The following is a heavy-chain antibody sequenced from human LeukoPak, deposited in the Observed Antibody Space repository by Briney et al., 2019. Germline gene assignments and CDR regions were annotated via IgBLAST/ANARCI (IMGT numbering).Heavy chain of an antibody. V-gene: IGHV5-51*01. J-gene: IGHJ5*02. Sequence: GESLKISCKGSGYSFTSYWIGWVRQMPGKGLEWMGIIYPGDSDTRYGPSFQGQVTISADKSISTAYLQWSSLKASDTAMYYCARLRGYCSSTSCYQGANWFDPWGQGTLVTVSS. D-gene: IGHD2-2*01. CDR1: GYSFTSYW. CDR3: ARLRGYCSSTSCYQGANWFDP. CDR2: IYPGDSDT.